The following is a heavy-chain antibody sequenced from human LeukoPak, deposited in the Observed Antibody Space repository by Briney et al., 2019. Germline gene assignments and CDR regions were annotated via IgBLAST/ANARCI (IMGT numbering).Heavy chain of an antibody. CDR3: ARRRVLVVPAANPWFDP. CDR1: GGSFSGYC. J-gene: IGHJ5*02. V-gene: IGHV4-34*01. Sequence: SETLSLTCAVYGGSFSGYCWSWIRQPPGKAREWIGEINHSGSTNYNPSLKRRVTISVDTHKHQLPLQLSSVTAADTAVYYCARRRVLVVPAANPWFDPWRQGTLVSVPS. CDR2: INHSGST. D-gene: IGHD2-2*01.